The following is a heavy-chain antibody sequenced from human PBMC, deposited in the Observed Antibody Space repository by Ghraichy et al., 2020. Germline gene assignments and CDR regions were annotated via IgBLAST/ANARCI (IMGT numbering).Heavy chain of an antibody. D-gene: IGHD6-13*01. CDR3: AREGIAAAVTLHNWFDP. J-gene: IGHJ5*02. CDR2: ISSSSSTI. V-gene: IGHV3-48*02. CDR1: GFTFSSYS. Sequence: GGSLRLSCAASGFTFSSYSMNWVRQAPGKGLEWVSYISSSSSTIYYADSVKGRFTISRDNAKNSLYLQMNSLRDEDTAVYYCAREGIAAAVTLHNWFDPWGQGTLVTVSS.